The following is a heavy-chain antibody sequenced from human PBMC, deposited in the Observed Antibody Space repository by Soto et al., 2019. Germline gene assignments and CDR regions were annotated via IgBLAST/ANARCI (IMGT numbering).Heavy chain of an antibody. CDR2: INPYNGNT. V-gene: IGHV1-18*01. CDR1: GYTFTSYG. CDR3: ARVGVGLAAPRVWAY. Sequence: SVKVSCKASGYTFTSYGISWVRQAPGQGLEWMAWINPYNGNTKYAEKFLGRVTVTTDTSTATAYMEVRSLTSDDTAVFYCARVGVGLAAPRVWAYWCQGPPVTVS. D-gene: IGHD3-16*01. J-gene: IGHJ4*02.